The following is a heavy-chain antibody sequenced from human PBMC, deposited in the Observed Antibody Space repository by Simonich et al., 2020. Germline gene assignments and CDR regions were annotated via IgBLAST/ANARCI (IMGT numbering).Heavy chain of an antibody. CDR3: ARDGGYMVRGVDAFDI. CDR2: QLYDGSNK. V-gene: IGHV3-33*01. D-gene: IGHD3-10*01. CDR1: GFTFSCFG. J-gene: IGHJ3*02. Sequence: QVQLVESGGGVVQPGRSLRLSCAASGFTFSCFGMHWVRQAPGKEVEWEAVQLYDGSNKYYADSVKGRFTSSRDNSKNTLYLQMNSLRAEDTAVYYCARDGGYMVRGVDAFDIWGQGTMVTVSS.